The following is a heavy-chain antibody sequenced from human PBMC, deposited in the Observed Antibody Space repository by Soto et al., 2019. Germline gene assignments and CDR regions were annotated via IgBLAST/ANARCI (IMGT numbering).Heavy chain of an antibody. CDR1: GGSISSGGYY. J-gene: IGHJ4*02. Sequence: QVQLQESGPGLVKPSQTLSLTCTVSGGSISSGGYYWSWIRQHPGKGLEWIGYIYYSGSTYYNPSLKSRVIISVDTSKNQFSLKLSSVTAADTAVYYCTLYYYGSGSYKDYWGQGTLVTVSS. CDR3: TLYYYGSGSYKDY. V-gene: IGHV4-31*03. D-gene: IGHD3-10*01. CDR2: IYYSGST.